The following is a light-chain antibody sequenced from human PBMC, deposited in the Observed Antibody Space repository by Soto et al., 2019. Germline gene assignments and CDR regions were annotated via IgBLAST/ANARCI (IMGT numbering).Light chain of an antibody. J-gene: IGKJ1*01. V-gene: IGKV3-15*01. CDR3: QQYRSWPRT. CDR2: GAS. Sequence: EFVLTQSPGTLSLSPGERATLSCRASQTVRNNLAWYQQKPGQAPRLLIYGASTRATDMSGTFSGRGSGTEFTLTISNLRPEDFAVYYCQQYRSWPRTFGQGTKVDIK. CDR1: QTVRNN.